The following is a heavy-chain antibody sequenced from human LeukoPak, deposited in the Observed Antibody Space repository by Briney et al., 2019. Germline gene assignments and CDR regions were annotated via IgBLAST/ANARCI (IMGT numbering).Heavy chain of an antibody. Sequence: GGSLRLSXAASGFTFSSYSMNWVRQAPGKGLEWVSSISSSSSYIYYADSVKGRFTISRDNAKNSLYLQMNSLRAEDTAVYYCARDSGVVAAYSFDYWGQGTLVTVSS. D-gene: IGHD2-15*01. CDR1: GFTFSSYS. J-gene: IGHJ4*02. CDR2: ISSSSSYI. CDR3: ARDSGVVAAYSFDY. V-gene: IGHV3-21*01.